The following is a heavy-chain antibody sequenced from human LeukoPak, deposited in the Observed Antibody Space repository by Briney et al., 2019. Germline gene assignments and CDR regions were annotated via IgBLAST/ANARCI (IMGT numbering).Heavy chain of an antibody. CDR1: CGSISSHY. D-gene: IGHD3-22*01. V-gene: IGHV4-4*07. Sequence: KPSETLSLTYTVSCGSISSHYWSWIWQPAGKGLEWIGRIYTSGSTHYNPSLKSRVTISLDKSKNQFSLKLTSVTAADTAVSFCAREEYNDSSARILWGQGTLVTVSS. CDR3: AREEYNDSSARIL. CDR2: IYTSGST. J-gene: IGHJ4*02.